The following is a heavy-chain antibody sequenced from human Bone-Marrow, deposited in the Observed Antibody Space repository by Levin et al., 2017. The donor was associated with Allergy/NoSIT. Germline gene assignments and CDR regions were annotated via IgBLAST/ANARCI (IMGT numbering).Heavy chain of an antibody. CDR1: GFTFEDYA. V-gene: IGHV3-9*01. D-gene: IGHD6-6*01. CDR2: ISWSRQDT. J-gene: IGHJ4*02. Sequence: PGGSLRLSCVASGFTFEDYAMHWVRQAPGKGLEWVSGISWSRQDTDYADSVKGRFTISRDNAKKTLYLQMNSLRTEDTAFYYCAKDFRTAIFYYFDDWGQGSLVAVSS. CDR3: AKDFRTAIFYYFDD.